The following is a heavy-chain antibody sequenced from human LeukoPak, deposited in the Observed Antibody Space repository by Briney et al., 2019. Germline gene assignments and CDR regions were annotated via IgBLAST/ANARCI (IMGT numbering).Heavy chain of an antibody. CDR2: LYYSGST. Sequence: SETLSLTCTVSGGSIRSYYWTWIRQPPGTGLEWIGSLYYSGSTNYNPSLKSRVTISVDTSKNQFSLKLRSVTAADTAVYYCARRHVEYSSSSDPYYFDYWGQGTLVTVSS. J-gene: IGHJ4*02. V-gene: IGHV4-59*01. CDR1: GGSIRSYY. D-gene: IGHD6-6*01. CDR3: ARRHVEYSSSSDPYYFDY.